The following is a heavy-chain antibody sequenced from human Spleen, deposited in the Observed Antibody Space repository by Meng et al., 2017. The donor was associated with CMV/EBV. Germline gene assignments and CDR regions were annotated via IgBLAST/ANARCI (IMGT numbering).Heavy chain of an antibody. Sequence: ASGFTFTTYYIHWVRQAPGQGLEWLGIINSDGGSTAYAQKFQGRVTMTKDTSTSTVYMELTNLKSGDTAVYYCARSSPLTKYYFDYWGQGTLVTVSS. J-gene: IGHJ4*02. CDR2: INSDGGST. V-gene: IGHV1-46*01. CDR1: GFTFTTYY. CDR3: ARSSPLTKYYFDY.